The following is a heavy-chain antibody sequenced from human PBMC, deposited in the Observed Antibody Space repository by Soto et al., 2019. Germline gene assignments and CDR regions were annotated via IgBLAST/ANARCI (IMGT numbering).Heavy chain of an antibody. Sequence: EVQLVESGGGLVQPGGSLRLSCAASGFSFSSYDIQWVRQAAGKGLEWVSDIGTAGDTHYSGSVKGRFTISRENAKSSSYLQMNSLRAEDTVVYYCARDPSGWGLDVWGQGTTVTVSS. J-gene: IGHJ6*02. D-gene: IGHD2-15*01. CDR2: IGTAGDT. CDR3: ARDPSGWGLDV. V-gene: IGHV3-13*01. CDR1: GFSFSSYD.